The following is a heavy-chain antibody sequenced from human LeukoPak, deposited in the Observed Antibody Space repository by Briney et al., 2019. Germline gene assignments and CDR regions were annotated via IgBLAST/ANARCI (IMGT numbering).Heavy chain of an antibody. Sequence: ASVKVSCKASGYTFTSYDINWVRQATGQGLEWMGWMNPNSGNTGYAQKFQGRVTITRNTSISTAYMELSSLRSEDTAVYYCARVGLGEGSSWYDLPDCWGQGTLVTVSS. CDR2: MNPNSGNT. CDR1: GYTFTSYD. V-gene: IGHV1-8*03. D-gene: IGHD6-13*01. CDR3: ARVGLGEGSSWYDLPDC. J-gene: IGHJ4*02.